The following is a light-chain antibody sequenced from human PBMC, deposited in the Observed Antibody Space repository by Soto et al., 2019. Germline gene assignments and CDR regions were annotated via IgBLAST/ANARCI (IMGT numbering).Light chain of an antibody. CDR3: SSYTRASTLLSL. V-gene: IGLV2-14*01. CDR1: SSDVGGYNY. Sequence: QSALTQPASVSGSPGQSITISCTGTSSDVGGYNYVSWYQQHPGIAPKLLIYGVTNRPSGVSPRFSGSKSGNTASLTISGLQAADEADYHCSSYTRASTLLSLFGTGTKVTVL. J-gene: IGLJ1*01. CDR2: GVT.